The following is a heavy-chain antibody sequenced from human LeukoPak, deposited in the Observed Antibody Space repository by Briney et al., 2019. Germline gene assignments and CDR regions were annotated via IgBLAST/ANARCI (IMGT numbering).Heavy chain of an antibody. CDR1: GGSISRSSYD. D-gene: IGHD1-14*01. CDR2: LYNTETT. CDR3: GRHPTLTSGGNFDY. Sequence: SETLSLTCSVAGGSISRSSYDWGWIRQPPWKGLEGIGSLYNTETTYYNPSLQSRVTISVDTSKNQWSLKLSSVTAADPAVYSCGRHPTLTSGGNFDYWGQGTLVTVSS. V-gene: IGHV4-39*01. J-gene: IGHJ4*02.